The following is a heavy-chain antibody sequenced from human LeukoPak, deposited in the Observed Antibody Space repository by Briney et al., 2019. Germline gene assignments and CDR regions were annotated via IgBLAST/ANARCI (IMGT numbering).Heavy chain of an antibody. CDR1: GFTFSSYE. D-gene: IGHD2-2*01. Sequence: PGGSLRLSCAASGFTFSSYEMNWVRQAPGKGLEWVSYISSSGSTIYYADSVRGRFTISRDNAKNSLYLQMNSLRAEDTAVYYCARGWVPAAMGYWGQGTLVTVSS. CDR3: ARGWVPAAMGY. V-gene: IGHV3-48*03. J-gene: IGHJ4*02. CDR2: ISSSGSTI.